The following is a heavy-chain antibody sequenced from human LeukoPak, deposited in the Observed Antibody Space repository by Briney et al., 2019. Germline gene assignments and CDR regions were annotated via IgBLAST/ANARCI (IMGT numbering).Heavy chain of an antibody. CDR1: GFLVSDDY. Sequence: PGGSLRLSCAASGFLVSDDYMSWVRQAQGKGLEWASTISDAGITYYADSVKGRFTISRDNSKNTLYLQMNNLRVEDTAVYYCARVFNIWGQGTMVTVSS. CDR2: ISDAGIT. CDR3: ARVFNI. V-gene: IGHV3-53*01. J-gene: IGHJ3*02.